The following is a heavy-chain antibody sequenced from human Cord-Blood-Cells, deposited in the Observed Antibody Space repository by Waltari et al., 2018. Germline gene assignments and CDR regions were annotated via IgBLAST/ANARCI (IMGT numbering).Heavy chain of an antibody. V-gene: IGHV2-5*02. CDR1: GFSLSTSGVG. J-gene: IGHJ6*02. CDR2: IYWDDDK. CDR3: AHRQNDRDAYYYYGMDV. Sequence: QITLKESGPTLVKPTQTLTLTCTFSGFSLSTSGVGVGWIRQPPGKALEWLALIYWDDDKRYSPSLKSRLTITKDTSKNQVVLTMTNMDPVDTATYDCAHRQNDRDAYYYYGMDVWGQGTTVTVSS.